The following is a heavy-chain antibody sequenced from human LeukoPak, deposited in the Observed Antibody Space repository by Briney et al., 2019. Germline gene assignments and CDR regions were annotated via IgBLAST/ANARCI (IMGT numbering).Heavy chain of an antibody. Sequence: GGSLRLSCAASGFTFSSHWMHWVRQAPGKGLVWVSRINSDGSSISYADSVKGRFTISRDNAKNTLYLQMNSLRAEDTAVYYCARESTVRYFDWLTPLYYYYGMDVWGQGTTVTVSS. D-gene: IGHD3-9*01. CDR3: ARESTVRYFDWLTPLYYYYGMDV. J-gene: IGHJ6*02. V-gene: IGHV3-74*01. CDR2: INSDGSSI. CDR1: GFTFSSHW.